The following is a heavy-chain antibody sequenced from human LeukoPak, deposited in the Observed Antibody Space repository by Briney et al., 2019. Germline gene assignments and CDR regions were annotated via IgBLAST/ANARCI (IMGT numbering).Heavy chain of an antibody. J-gene: IGHJ4*02. CDR3: ARGATSLSYFDS. CDR1: GGSISTYY. Sequence: SETLSLTCTVSGGSISTYYWNWIRQPPGKGLEWIRYIYYSGSTNYNPSLKSRVTISVDTSKNQFSLKLSSVTAADTAVYYCARGATSLSYFDSWGQGTLVTVSS. CDR2: IYYSGST. D-gene: IGHD2/OR15-2a*01. V-gene: IGHV4-59*01.